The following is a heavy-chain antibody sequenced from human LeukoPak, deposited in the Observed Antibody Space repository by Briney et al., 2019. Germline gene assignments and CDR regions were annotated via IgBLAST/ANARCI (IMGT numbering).Heavy chain of an antibody. J-gene: IGHJ4*02. V-gene: IGHV4-4*07. D-gene: IGHD4-17*01. Sequence: SETLSLTCTVSGGSISSYYWSWIRQPAGKGLEWIGRIYNSGRTNYNPSLKSRVTISVDTSKNQFSLKLSSVTAADTAVYYCARVSRYGDYRHFDYWGQGTLVTVSS. CDR3: ARVSRYGDYRHFDY. CDR2: IYNSGRT. CDR1: GGSISSYY.